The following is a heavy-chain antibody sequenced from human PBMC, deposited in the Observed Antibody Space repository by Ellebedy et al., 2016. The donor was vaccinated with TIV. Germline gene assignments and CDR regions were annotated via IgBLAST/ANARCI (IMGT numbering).Heavy chain of an antibody. Sequence: PGGSLRLSCAASGFTFSTYLMTRVRQAPGKGLEWVSIISANGGTTYYADSVKGRFNISRDNSKSTLFLQMSSLRTEDTAMYYCARDVVPGQPDNFDYWGQGTLVAVSS. J-gene: IGHJ4*02. CDR2: ISANGGTT. V-gene: IGHV3-23*01. D-gene: IGHD1-14*01. CDR1: GFTFSTYL. CDR3: ARDVVPGQPDNFDY.